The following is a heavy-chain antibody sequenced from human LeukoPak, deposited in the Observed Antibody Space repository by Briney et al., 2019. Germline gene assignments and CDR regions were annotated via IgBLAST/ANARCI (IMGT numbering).Heavy chain of an antibody. J-gene: IGHJ4*02. CDR3: ARGGAARPDY. CDR2: ISSGRPTI. D-gene: IGHD6-6*01. Sequence: PGGSLRLSCAASGFTFSSYGMNWVRQAPGTGLQWVSYISSGRPTINYADSVRGRFAVSRDNAKSSLYLQMNNLRVEDTAVYYCARGGAARPDYWSQGTLVTVSS. V-gene: IGHV3-48*04. CDR1: GFTFSSYG.